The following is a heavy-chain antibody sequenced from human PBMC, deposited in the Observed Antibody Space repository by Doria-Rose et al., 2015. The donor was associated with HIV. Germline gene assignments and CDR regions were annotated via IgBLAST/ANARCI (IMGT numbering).Heavy chain of an antibody. D-gene: IGHD3-22*01. CDR1: GFTFSRYS. CDR2: ISSSSEYI. V-gene: IGHV3-21*03. Sequence: GCLVKPGGSLRLSCAASGFTFSRYSMNWVRQAPGKGLEWVSSISSSSEYIYYVDSVQGRFTISRDNAKNSVYLQMNSLRTEDTAVYYCARDHYDSGGYYRDWGQGTLVTVSS. CDR3: ARDHYDSGGYYRD. J-gene: IGHJ4*02.